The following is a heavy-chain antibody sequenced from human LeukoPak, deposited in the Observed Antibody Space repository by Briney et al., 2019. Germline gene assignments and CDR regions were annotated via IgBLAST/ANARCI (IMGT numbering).Heavy chain of an antibody. V-gene: IGHV1-2*02. J-gene: IGHJ4*02. CDR1: GYTFTGYY. Sequence: ASVKVSCKASGYTFTGYYMHWVRQAPGQGLEWMGWINPNGGGTSYAQKFQGRVTMTRDTSIGTAYMELSRLTSGDTAVYYCARYRPAADYFDYWGQGILVTVSS. CDR3: ARYRPAADYFDY. D-gene: IGHD6-13*01. CDR2: INPNGGGT.